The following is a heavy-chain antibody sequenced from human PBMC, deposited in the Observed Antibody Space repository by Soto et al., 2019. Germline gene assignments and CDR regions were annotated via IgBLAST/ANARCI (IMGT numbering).Heavy chain of an antibody. Sequence: EVQILESGGGLIQPGGSLRLSCAASGFSFSTFAMTWVRQAQGKGREWVSTIFITGISTYYADSVKGRFTISRANSKNTLYLQMNSLRAEDSAVYYCAKGNYGDYGGFDPWGQGTLVTVSS. CDR3: AKGNYGDYGGFDP. D-gene: IGHD4-17*01. J-gene: IGHJ5*02. CDR1: GFSFSTFA. V-gene: IGHV3-23*05. CDR2: IFITGIST.